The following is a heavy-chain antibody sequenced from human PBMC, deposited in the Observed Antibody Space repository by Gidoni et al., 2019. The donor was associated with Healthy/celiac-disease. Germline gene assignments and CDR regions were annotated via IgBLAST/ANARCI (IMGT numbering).Heavy chain of an antibody. D-gene: IGHD6-13*01. CDR1: GDTVSSNRAA. Sequence: QLQQSGPGLVTPSQTLSLTCPISGDTVSSNRAAWNWSRQSPSRGLEWLGRTYYRSKGYNDYAVSGKSRRTSNPDTAKNQFSRQLNSVTPEDTDVYDCARERIAAAGTSYNWFDPWGQGTLVTVAS. J-gene: IGHJ5*02. V-gene: IGHV6-1*01. CDR2: TYYRSKGYN. CDR3: ARERIAAAGTSYNWFDP.